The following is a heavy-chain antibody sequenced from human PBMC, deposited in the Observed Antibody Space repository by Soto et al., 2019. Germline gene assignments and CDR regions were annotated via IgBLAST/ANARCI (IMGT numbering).Heavy chain of an antibody. D-gene: IGHD4-4*01. CDR2: IIPIFGTA. CDR3: ARDTYGYSNGMDYYYGMDV. CDR1: GGTFSSYA. J-gene: IGHJ6*02. V-gene: IGHV1-69*13. Sequence: SVKVSCKASGGTFSSYAISWLRQSPGQGLEWMGGIIPIFGTANYAQKFQGRVTITADESTSTAYMELSSLRSEDTAVYYCARDTYGYSNGMDYYYGMDVLGHGTRVTVSS.